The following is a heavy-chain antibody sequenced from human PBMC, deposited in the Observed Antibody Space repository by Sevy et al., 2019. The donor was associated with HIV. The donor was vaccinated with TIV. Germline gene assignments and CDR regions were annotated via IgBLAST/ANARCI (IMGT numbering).Heavy chain of an antibody. V-gene: IGHV1-2*02. CDR2: VNPNSGGT. D-gene: IGHD2-2*01. CDR3: VRDKGVIVVSTAISRGFDP. Sequence: ASVKVSCKASGYTFTGYYIHWVRQAPGQGLEWMGWVNPNSGGTHYAQKFQGRVTMTRDTSISTAYMELSRLTSDDTAVYFCVRDKGVIVVSTAISRGFDPWGQGTLVTVSS. CDR1: GYTFTGYY. J-gene: IGHJ5*02.